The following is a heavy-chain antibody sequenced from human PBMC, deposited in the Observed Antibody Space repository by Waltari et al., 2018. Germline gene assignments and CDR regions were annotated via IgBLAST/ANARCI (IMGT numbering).Heavy chain of an antibody. Sequence: EVQLVQSGAEVKKPGATVKISCKASGYTFTDYYMHWVQQAPGKGLEWMGRVDPEDGETIYAEKCQGRVTITADTSTDTAYMELSSLRSEDTAVYYCATWEIAAAGTGVDYWGQGTLVTVSS. D-gene: IGHD6-13*01. CDR1: GYTFTDYY. CDR2: VDPEDGET. J-gene: IGHJ4*02. CDR3: ATWEIAAAGTGVDY. V-gene: IGHV1-69-2*01.